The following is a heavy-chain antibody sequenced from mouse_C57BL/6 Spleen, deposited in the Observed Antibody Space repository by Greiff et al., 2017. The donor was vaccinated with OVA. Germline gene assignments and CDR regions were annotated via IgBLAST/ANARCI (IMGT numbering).Heavy chain of an antibody. Sequence: EVQLQESGPELVKPGASVKIPCKASGYTFTDYNMDWVKQSHGKSLEWIGDINPNNGGTIYNQKFKGTATLTGDKSSRTTYMELRSLTSEDMAVYYCAISDDYGGYFWGQGTTLTVSS. J-gene: IGHJ2*01. V-gene: IGHV1-18*01. CDR1: GYTFTDYN. CDR2: INPNNGGT. CDR3: AISDDYGGYF. D-gene: IGHD2-4*01.